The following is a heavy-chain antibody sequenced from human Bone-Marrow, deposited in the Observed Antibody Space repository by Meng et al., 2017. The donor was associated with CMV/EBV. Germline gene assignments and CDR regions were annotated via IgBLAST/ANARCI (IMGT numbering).Heavy chain of an antibody. J-gene: IGHJ4*02. CDR2: INPNSGGT. CDR1: GYTFTGYY. D-gene: IGHD3-10*01. Sequence: ASVKVSCKASGYTFTGYYMHWVRQAPGQGLEWMGWINPNSGGTNYAQKFEGRVTMTRDTFISTAYMELSRLRSNDTAAYYCARGYYGSGSYFAYWGQGTLVTVSS. CDR3: ARGYYGSGSYFAY. V-gene: IGHV1-2*02.